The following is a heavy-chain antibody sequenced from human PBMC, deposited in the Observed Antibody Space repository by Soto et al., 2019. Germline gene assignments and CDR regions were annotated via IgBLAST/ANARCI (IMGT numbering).Heavy chain of an antibody. D-gene: IGHD4-17*01. CDR2: ISAYNGNT. V-gene: IGHV1-18*01. CDR3: ARQQNHYGDYAPNRWFDP. CDR1: GYTFTSYG. Sequence: ASVKVSCKASGYTFTSYGISWVRQAPGQGLEWMGWISAYNGNTNYAQKLQGRVNMTTDTSTSTAYMELRSLRSYDTAVYYCARQQNHYGDYAPNRWFDPWRQGTLVTVPS. J-gene: IGHJ5*02.